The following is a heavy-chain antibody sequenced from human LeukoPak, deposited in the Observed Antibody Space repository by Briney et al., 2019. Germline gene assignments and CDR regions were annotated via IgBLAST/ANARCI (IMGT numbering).Heavy chain of an antibody. Sequence: ASVKVSCKASGYTFTSYGISWVRQAPGQGLEWMGWISAYNGDTNYAQKLQGRVTMTTDTSTSTAYMELRSLRSDDTAVYYRARDTRGYSYGYSYYYYGMDVWGQGTTVTVSS. J-gene: IGHJ6*02. V-gene: IGHV1-18*01. CDR2: ISAYNGDT. CDR3: ARDTRGYSYGYSYYYYGMDV. D-gene: IGHD5-18*01. CDR1: GYTFTSYG.